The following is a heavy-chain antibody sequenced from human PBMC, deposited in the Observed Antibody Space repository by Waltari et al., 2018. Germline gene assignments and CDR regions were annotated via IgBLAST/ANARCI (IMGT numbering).Heavy chain of an antibody. V-gene: IGHV4-34*01. CDR1: GGSLTDYY. D-gene: IGHD1-26*01. Sequence: QVQLQQWGAGLLKPSETLSLTCAVYGGSLTDYYWGWIRPSPGKGLEWIGEINHSGSTKYNPSLKSRVTISIDTSKNQFSLKLSSVTAADTAVYYCATGTFLLYAFDIWGQGTMVTVSS. J-gene: IGHJ3*02. CDR3: ATGTFLLYAFDI. CDR2: INHSGST.